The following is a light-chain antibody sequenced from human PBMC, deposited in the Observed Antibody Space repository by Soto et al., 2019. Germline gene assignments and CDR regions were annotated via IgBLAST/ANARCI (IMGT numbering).Light chain of an antibody. Sequence: EVVLTQAPDTLSLSPGERATLSCRASQTISNSHLAWHQQKPGQAHRXXIFGASNRAAGIPDRFSGSGSGTDGTITIYRLEPEDYEVYDCQQYDKSPLTFGGGTKVDIK. V-gene: IGKV3-20*01. J-gene: IGKJ4*01. CDR3: QQYDKSPLT. CDR2: GAS. CDR1: QTISNSH.